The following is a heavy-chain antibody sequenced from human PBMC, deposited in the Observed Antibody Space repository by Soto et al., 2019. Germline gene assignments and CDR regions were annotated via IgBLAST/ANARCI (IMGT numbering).Heavy chain of an antibody. CDR1: GGSFSGYY. D-gene: IGHD3-3*01. CDR3: ARDRKVFGVVIKLDP. V-gene: IGHV4-34*01. CDR2: INHSGST. J-gene: IGHJ5*02. Sequence: PSETLSLTCAVYGGSFSGYYWSWIRQPPGKGLEWIGEINHSGSTNYNPSLKSRVTISVDTSKNQFSLKLSSVTAADTAVYYCARDRKVFGVVIKLDPWGQGTLVTVSS.